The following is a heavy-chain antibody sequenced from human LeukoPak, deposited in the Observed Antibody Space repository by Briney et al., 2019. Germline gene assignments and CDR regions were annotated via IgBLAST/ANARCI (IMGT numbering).Heavy chain of an antibody. D-gene: IGHD1-26*01. Sequence: GGSLRLSCAASGFTFSSYAMSWVRQAPGKGLEWVSAISGSGGSTYYADSVRGRFTISRDNAKNSVYLQMSSLRVDDTAFYYCARRSVAGATTGYYYDSWGQGTLVTVSS. CDR2: ISGSGGST. V-gene: IGHV3-23*01. CDR1: GFTFSSYA. CDR3: ARRSVAGATTGYYYDS. J-gene: IGHJ4*02.